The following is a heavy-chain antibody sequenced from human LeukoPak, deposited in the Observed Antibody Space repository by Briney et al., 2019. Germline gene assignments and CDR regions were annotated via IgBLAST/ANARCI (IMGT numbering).Heavy chain of an antibody. CDR1: GFTFSSYA. D-gene: IGHD3-22*01. V-gene: IGHV3-30-3*01. CDR2: ISYDGSNK. Sequence: GGSLRLSCAASGFTFSSYAMHWVRQAPGKGLEWVAVISYDGSNKYYADSVKGRFTISRDNSKNTLYLQMNSLRAEDTAVYYCAKGYYDSNGNFYYFDFWGQGILVTVSS. J-gene: IGHJ4*02. CDR3: AKGYYDSNGNFYYFDF.